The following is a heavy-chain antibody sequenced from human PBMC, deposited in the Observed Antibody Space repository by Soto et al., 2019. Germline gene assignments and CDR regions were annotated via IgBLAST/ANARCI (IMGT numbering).Heavy chain of an antibody. CDR2: RNPNTGNT. CDR1: GYTFTSYD. J-gene: IGHJ4*02. Sequence: QVQLVQSGAEVKKPGASVKVSCKASGYTFTSYDINWVRQAPGQGLEWMGWRNPNTGNTGYAQKFQGRFILTRDTSISTAYMELSSLTSEDTAEYDCARNPANTGYFEYWGQGTLVTVSS. V-gene: IGHV1-8*01. D-gene: IGHD2-2*02. CDR3: ARNPANTGYFEY.